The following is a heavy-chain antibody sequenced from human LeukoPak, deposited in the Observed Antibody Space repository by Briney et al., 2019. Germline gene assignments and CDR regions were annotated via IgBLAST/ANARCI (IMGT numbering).Heavy chain of an antibody. J-gene: IGHJ4*02. CDR3: ARDLIAAAGTRALDY. D-gene: IGHD6-13*01. Sequence: GGSLRLSCAASGFTFSSYGMHWVRQAPGKGLEWVAVIWYDGSNKYYADSVEGRFTISRDNSKNTLYLQMNSLRAEDTAVYYCARDLIAAAGTRALDYWGQGTLVTVSS. CDR2: IWYDGSNK. CDR1: GFTFSSYG. V-gene: IGHV3-33*01.